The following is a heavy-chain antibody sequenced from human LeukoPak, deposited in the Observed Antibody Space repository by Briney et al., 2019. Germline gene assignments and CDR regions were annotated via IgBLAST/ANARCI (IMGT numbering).Heavy chain of an antibody. Sequence: PSETPSLTCAVSGFSISSGFYWVWIRQPPGKGLEWIGSIYHSGSTYYNPSLKSRVTISVDTSKNQFSLKLSSVTAADTAVYYCARQLTVTGDAFDIWGQGTMVTVSS. J-gene: IGHJ3*02. V-gene: IGHV4-38-2*01. CDR3: ARQLTVTGDAFDI. CDR2: IYHSGST. D-gene: IGHD4-11*01. CDR1: GFSISSGFY.